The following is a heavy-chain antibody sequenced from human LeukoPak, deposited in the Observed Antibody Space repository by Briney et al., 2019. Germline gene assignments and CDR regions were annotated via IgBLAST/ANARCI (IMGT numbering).Heavy chain of an antibody. CDR3: ARGVVVAPRSAFDI. D-gene: IGHD2-2*01. J-gene: IGHJ3*02. V-gene: IGHV3-30-3*01. Sequence: PGGSLRLSCAASGFTFSNYAMHWVRQAPGKGLEWVAVISHDGSNKYYADSVKGRFTISRDNSKNTLYAQMNSLRVEDTAVYYCARGVVVAPRSAFDIWGQGTMVTVSS. CDR2: ISHDGSNK. CDR1: GFTFSNYA.